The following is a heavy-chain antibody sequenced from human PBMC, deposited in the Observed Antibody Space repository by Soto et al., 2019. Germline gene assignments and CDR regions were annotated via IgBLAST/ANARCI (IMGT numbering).Heavy chain of an antibody. V-gene: IGHV1-58*01. CDR3: AAGIGAPVAFDI. Sequence: ASVKVSCKASGFTFTSSAVQWVRQARGQRLEWIGWIVVGSGNANYAQKFQERVTITRDMSTSTAYMELSSLRSEDTAVYYCAAGIGAPVAFDIWGQGTMVTVSS. CDR2: IVVGSGNA. J-gene: IGHJ3*02. CDR1: GFTFTSSA.